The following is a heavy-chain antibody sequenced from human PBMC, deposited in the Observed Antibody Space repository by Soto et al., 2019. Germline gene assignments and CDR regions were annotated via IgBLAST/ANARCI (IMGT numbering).Heavy chain of an antibody. CDR2: ISSSSSYL. J-gene: IGHJ4*02. Sequence: EVQLVESGGGLVKPGGSLRLSCAASGFTFSSYSMNWVRQAPGKGLEWVSSISSSSSYLYYAESVKGRFTISRDNAKNSLYLQMNSLRAEDTAVYYCAREVSKYSGYDFDYWGQGTLVTVSS. CDR1: GFTFSSYS. V-gene: IGHV3-21*01. CDR3: AREVSKYSGYDFDY. D-gene: IGHD5-12*01.